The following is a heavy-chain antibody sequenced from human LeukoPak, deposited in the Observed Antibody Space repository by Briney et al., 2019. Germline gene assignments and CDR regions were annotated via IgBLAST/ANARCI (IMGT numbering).Heavy chain of an antibody. D-gene: IGHD2/OR15-2a*01. CDR2: INADGGRT. CDR1: GFTIDAYA. CDR3: ATWAFYHGLDV. Sequence: GGSLRLSCAASGFTIDAYAMHWVRQPPGEGLGWVSLINADGGRTYYADSVKGRFTISRDNSKNSLYLQMNSLRTEDTALYYCATWAFYHGLDVWGQGTTVTVSS. V-gene: IGHV3-43*02. J-gene: IGHJ6*02.